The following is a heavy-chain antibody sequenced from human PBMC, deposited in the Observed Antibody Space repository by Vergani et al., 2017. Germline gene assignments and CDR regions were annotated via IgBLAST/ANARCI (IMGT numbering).Heavy chain of an antibody. V-gene: IGHV4-34*11. D-gene: IGHD3-16*01. J-gene: IGHJ4*02. CDR1: GGSFSGYY. CDR2: IYYSGST. Sequence: QVQLQQWGAGLLKPSETLSLTCAVYGGSFSGYYWSWIRQPPGKGLEWIGYIYYSGSTNYNPSLNSRVTISVDTSKNQFSLELSSVTAADTAVYYCARDMTLDYWGQGTLVTVSS. CDR3: ARDMTLDY.